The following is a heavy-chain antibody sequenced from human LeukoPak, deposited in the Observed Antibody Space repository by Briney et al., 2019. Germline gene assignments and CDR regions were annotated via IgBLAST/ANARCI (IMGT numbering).Heavy chain of an antibody. Sequence: GGSLRLSCAASGFTFSSYAMSWVRQAPGKGLEWVSAISGSGDSTYYADSVQGRFTISRDNSKNTLYLQMNSLRVEDTAVYYCARDKIVGATYFDYWGQGTLVTVSS. J-gene: IGHJ4*02. CDR3: ARDKIVGATYFDY. D-gene: IGHD1-26*01. V-gene: IGHV3-23*01. CDR1: GFTFSSYA. CDR2: ISGSGDST.